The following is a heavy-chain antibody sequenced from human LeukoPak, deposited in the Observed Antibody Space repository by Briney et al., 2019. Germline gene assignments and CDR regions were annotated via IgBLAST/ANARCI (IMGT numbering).Heavy chain of an antibody. CDR3: ARGVTTRGYFDY. D-gene: IGHD4-11*01. Sequence: ASVKVSCKASGGTFSSYAISWVRQAPGQGLEWMGGIIPIFGTANYAQKFQGRVTIAADESTSTAYMELSSLRSEDTAVYYCARGVTTRGYFDYWGQGTLVTVSS. CDR1: GGTFSSYA. J-gene: IGHJ4*02. V-gene: IGHV1-69*13. CDR2: IIPIFGTA.